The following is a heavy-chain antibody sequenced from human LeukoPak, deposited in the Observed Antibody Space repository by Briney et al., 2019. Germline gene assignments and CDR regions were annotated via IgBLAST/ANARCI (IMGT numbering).Heavy chain of an antibody. CDR2: ISYDGSNK. V-gene: IGHV3-30*18. Sequence: PGGSLRLSCAASGFTFSSYGMHWVRQAPGKGLEWVAVISYDGSNKYFADSVKGRFTISRDNSKNTLYLQMNSLRAEDTAVYYCAKDLYCPNCPIGCSSTSCYFPEEILQGRPLDYWGQGTLVTVSS. D-gene: IGHD2-2*01. CDR3: AKDLYCPNCPIGCSSTSCYFPEEILQGRPLDY. CDR1: GFTFSSYG. J-gene: IGHJ4*02.